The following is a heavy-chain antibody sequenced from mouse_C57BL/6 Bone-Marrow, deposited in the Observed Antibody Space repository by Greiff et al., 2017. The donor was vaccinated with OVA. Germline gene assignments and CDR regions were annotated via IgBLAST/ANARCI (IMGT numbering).Heavy chain of an antibody. CDR3: ARGDYGNPGDY. Sequence: QVQLKQPGAELVRPGSSVKLSCKASGYTFTSYWMHWVKQRPIQGLEWIGNIDPSDSETHYNQQFKDKATLTVDKSSSTAYMQLSSLTSEDSAVYYCARGDYGNPGDYWGQGTTLTVSS. V-gene: IGHV1-52*01. J-gene: IGHJ2*01. CDR2: IDPSDSET. CDR1: GYTFTSYW. D-gene: IGHD2-1*01.